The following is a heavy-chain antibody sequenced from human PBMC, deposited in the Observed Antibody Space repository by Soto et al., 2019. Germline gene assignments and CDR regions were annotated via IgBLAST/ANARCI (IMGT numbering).Heavy chain of an antibody. J-gene: IGHJ4*02. CDR3: AKVAMVRGGPYYFDY. V-gene: IGHV3-23*01. CDR2: ISGSGGST. Sequence: LSSEGCGGKLSSYGMRWVRQAPGKGLEWVSAISGSGGSTYYADSVKGRFTTSRDNSKNTLYLQMNSLRAEDTAVYYCAKVAMVRGGPYYFDYWGQGTLVTVSS. CDR1: GGKLSSYG. D-gene: IGHD3-10*01.